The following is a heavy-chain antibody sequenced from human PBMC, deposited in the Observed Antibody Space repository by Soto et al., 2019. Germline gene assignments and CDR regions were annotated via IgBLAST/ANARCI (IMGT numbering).Heavy chain of an antibody. D-gene: IGHD1-1*01. V-gene: IGHV4-4*02. J-gene: IGHJ4*02. CDR1: DNSITKAIW. CDR2: SHHSKGA. CDR3: ARATFWNIDS. Sequence: DTLSLTCGVFDNSITKAIWSGWVREPPGKGLEWIGESHHSKGAFYSTSLRSRDTVSADIFDSKLSLEVRSVGAADTAVYYCARATFWNIDSWGQGSPVTVSS.